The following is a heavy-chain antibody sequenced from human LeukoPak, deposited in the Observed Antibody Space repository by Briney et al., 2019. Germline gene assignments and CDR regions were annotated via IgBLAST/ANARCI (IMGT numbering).Heavy chain of an antibody. CDR3: ARDRSDGYNNYYYYGMDV. D-gene: IGHD5-24*01. Sequence: SETLSLTCTVSGGSISSYYWSWIRQPPGKGLEWIGYIYYSGSSYYNPSLKSRVTISVDTSKNQFSLNLSSVTAADTAVYYCARDRSDGYNNYYYYGMDVWGQGTTVTVSS. CDR1: GGSISSYY. CDR2: IYYSGSS. V-gene: IGHV4-59*12. J-gene: IGHJ6*02.